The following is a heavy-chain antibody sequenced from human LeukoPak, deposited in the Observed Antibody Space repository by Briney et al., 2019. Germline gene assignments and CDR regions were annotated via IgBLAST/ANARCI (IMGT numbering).Heavy chain of an antibody. CDR2: INPNSGGT. D-gene: IGHD2-2*01. Sequence: ASVKVSCKASGYTFTGYYMHWVRQAPGQGLEWMGWINPNSGGTNYAQKFQGWVTMTRDTSISTAYLQWSSLKASDTAMYYCARHTRTPLDYYYYGMDVWGQGTTVTVSS. J-gene: IGHJ6*02. CDR1: GYTFTGYY. CDR3: ARHTRTPLDYYYYGMDV. V-gene: IGHV1-2*04.